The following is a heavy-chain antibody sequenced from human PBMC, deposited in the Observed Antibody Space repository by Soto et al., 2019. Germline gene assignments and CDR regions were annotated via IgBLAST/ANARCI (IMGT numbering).Heavy chain of an antibody. CDR3: AREGYYYDSSGYFRDYYYGMDV. CDR2: IYYGGST. CDR1: GGSISSYY. Sequence: SETLSLTCTVSGGSISSYYWSWIRQPPGKGLEWIGYIYYGGSTNYNPSLKSRVTISVDTSKNQFSLKLSSVTAADTAVYYCAREGYYYDSSGYFRDYYYGMDVWGQGTTVTVSS. D-gene: IGHD3-22*01. J-gene: IGHJ6*02. V-gene: IGHV4-59*01.